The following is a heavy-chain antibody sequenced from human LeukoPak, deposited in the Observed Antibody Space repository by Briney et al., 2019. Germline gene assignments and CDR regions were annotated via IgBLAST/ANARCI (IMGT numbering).Heavy chain of an antibody. D-gene: IGHD2-15*01. V-gene: IGHV1-46*01. J-gene: IGHJ6*03. CDR3: ARARADIVVVVEAYYYYYYMDV. Sequence: ASVTVSCMASGYTFTSYYMHWVRQAPGQGLEWMGIINPSGGSTSYAQKFQGRVTMTRDMSTSTVYMELSSLRSEDTAVYYCARARADIVVVVEAYYYYYYMDVWGKGTTVTVSS. CDR1: GYTFTSYY. CDR2: INPSGGST.